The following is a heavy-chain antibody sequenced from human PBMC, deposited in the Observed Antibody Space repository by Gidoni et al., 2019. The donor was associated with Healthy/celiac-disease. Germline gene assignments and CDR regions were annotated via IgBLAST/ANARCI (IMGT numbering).Heavy chain of an antibody. CDR1: GSPFTSYG. CDR2: ISYDGSNK. D-gene: IGHD5-18*01. J-gene: IGHJ6*02. CDR3: AKEKGGYSLYYYGMDV. Sequence: QVQLVDSGGGVVQPGRSLRLSCAPSGSPFTSYGMHWVRQAPGKGLEWVAVISYDGSNKYYADSVKGRFTSSRDNSKNTLYLQMNSLRAEDTAVYYCAKEKGGYSLYYYGMDVWGQGTTVTVSS. V-gene: IGHV3-30*18.